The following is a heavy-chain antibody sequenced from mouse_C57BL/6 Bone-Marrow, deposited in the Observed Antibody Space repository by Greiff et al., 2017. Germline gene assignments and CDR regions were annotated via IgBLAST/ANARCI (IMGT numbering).Heavy chain of an antibody. Sequence: EVQLVESGGGLVQPKGSLKLSCAASGFSFNTYAMNWVRQAPGKGLEWVARIRSKSNNYATYYADSVIDRFTISRDDSESMLYLQMNNLKTEDTAMYYCVRQRDYGSSYWYFDVWGTGTTVTVSS. D-gene: IGHD1-1*01. V-gene: IGHV10-1*01. CDR1: GFSFNTYA. J-gene: IGHJ1*03. CDR3: VRQRDYGSSYWYFDV. CDR2: IRSKSNNYAT.